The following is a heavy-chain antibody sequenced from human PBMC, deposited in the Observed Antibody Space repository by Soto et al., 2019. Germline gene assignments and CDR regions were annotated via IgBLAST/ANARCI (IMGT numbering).Heavy chain of an antibody. CDR2: ISGSGGST. J-gene: IGHJ6*02. Sequence: EVQLLESGGGLVQPGGSLRLSCAASGFTFSSYAMSWVRQAPGKGLEWVSAISGSGGSTYYADSVKGRFTISRDNSKNTLYLQMNSLRAEDAAVYYCAKAGVARPRCMDVWGQGTTVTVSS. CDR3: AKAGVARPRCMDV. CDR1: GFTFSSYA. D-gene: IGHD2-15*01. V-gene: IGHV3-23*01.